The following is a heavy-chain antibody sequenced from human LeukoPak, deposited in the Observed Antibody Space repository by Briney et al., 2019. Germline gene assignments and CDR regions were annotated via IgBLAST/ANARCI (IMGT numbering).Heavy chain of an antibody. CDR2: ISSSSSYI. V-gene: IGHV3-21*01. CDR1: GFTFSSYS. D-gene: IGHD2-2*01. Sequence: GGSLRLSCEASGFTFSSYSMNWVRQAPGKGLEWVSSISSSSSYIYDADSVKGRFTTSRDNAKNSLYLQMNSLRAEDTAVYYCARGLYCSSTSCPLGYWGQGTLVTVSS. CDR3: ARGLYCSSTSCPLGY. J-gene: IGHJ4*02.